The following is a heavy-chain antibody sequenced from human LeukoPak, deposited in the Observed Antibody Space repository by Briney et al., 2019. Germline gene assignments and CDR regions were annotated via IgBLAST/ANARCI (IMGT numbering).Heavy chain of an antibody. V-gene: IGHV4-59*11. J-gene: IGHJ5*02. CDR3: ARAGEGYDFWSGYYLGWFDP. CDR1: GGSISSHY. CDR2: IYYSGST. Sequence: SETLSLTCTVSGGSISSHYWSWIRQPPGKGLEWIGYIYYSGSTNYNPSLKSRVTISVDTSKNQFSLKLSSVTAADTAVYYCARAGEGYDFWSGYYLGWFDPWGQGTLVTVSS. D-gene: IGHD3-3*01.